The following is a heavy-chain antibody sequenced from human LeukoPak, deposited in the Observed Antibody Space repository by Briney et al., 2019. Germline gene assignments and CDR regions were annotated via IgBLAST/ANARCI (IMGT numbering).Heavy chain of an antibody. D-gene: IGHD3-10*01. CDR2: ISGSGGST. CDR1: GFTFSSYA. CDR3: AKGLWFGEYYYFDY. J-gene: IGHJ4*02. V-gene: IGHV3-23*01. Sequence: GGSLRLSCAASGFTFSSYAMSWVRQAPGKGLEWVSAISGSGGSTYYADSAKGRFTISRDNSKNTLYLQMNSLRAEDTAVYYCAKGLWFGEYYYFDYWGQGTLVTVSS.